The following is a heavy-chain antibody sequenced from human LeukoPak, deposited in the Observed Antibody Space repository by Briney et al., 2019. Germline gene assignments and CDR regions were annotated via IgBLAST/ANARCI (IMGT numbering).Heavy chain of an antibody. CDR2: IYFTGST. Sequence: SETMSLTCTVSGGSMSSYYWTWIRQPPGKGLEWIGYIYFTGSTNYNPSLKSRVTISVDTSKNQFSLKLSSVTAADTAVYYCARAAYYYDSSGYYSAAFDIWGQGTMVTVSS. CDR1: GGSMSSYY. D-gene: IGHD3-22*01. CDR3: ARAAYYYDSSGYYSAAFDI. J-gene: IGHJ3*02. V-gene: IGHV4-59*01.